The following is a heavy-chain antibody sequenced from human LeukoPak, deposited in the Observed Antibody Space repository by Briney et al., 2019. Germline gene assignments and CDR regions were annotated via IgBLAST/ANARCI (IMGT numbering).Heavy chain of an antibody. J-gene: IGHJ4*02. CDR3: TKDINSGYSSGFYED. D-gene: IGHD2-15*01. CDR1: GFSFDDYA. V-gene: IGHV3-9*01. CDR2: ISWSSGNI. Sequence: GRSLRLSCAASGFSFDDYAMYWVRQAPGKGLEWVSGISWSSGNIGYADSVKGRFTISRDNAKNSLYLQMNSLRAEDTALYYCTKDINSGYSSGFYEDRGQGTLVTVSS.